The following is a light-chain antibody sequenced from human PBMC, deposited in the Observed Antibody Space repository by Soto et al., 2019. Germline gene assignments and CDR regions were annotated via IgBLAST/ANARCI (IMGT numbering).Light chain of an antibody. CDR1: QSISSN. Sequence: ETVMTQSPATLSVSPGERATLSCRASQSISSNLAWYQRKPGQAPRLLIYAASTRATGIPARFSGSGSGTEFTLTISSLQSEDFAVYYCQHYNNWPPRYTFGQGTELEIK. V-gene: IGKV3-15*01. CDR2: AAS. CDR3: QHYNNWPPRYT. J-gene: IGKJ2*01.